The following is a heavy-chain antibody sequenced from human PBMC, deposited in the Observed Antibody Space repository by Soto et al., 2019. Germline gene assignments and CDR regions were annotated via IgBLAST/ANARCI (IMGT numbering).Heavy chain of an antibody. CDR1: GGSISSYY. D-gene: IGHD3-9*01. CDR2: IYYSGST. Sequence: SETLSLTCTVSGGSISSYYWSWIRQPPGKGLEWIGYIYYSGSTNYNPSLKSRVTISVDTSKNQYSLKLSSVTAADTAVYYCARDRPHTYYVILTGRGVVDVWGQGTTVTVSS. V-gene: IGHV4-59*01. CDR3: ARDRPHTYYVILTGRGVVDV. J-gene: IGHJ6*02.